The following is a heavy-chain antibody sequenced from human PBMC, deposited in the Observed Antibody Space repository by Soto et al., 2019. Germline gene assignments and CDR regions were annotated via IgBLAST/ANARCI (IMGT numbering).Heavy chain of an antibody. D-gene: IGHD4-17*01. CDR3: AREIIPLTTDWYFDP. J-gene: IGHJ2*01. CDR2: TYDSGST. Sequence: PSETLSLTCTVSGGSISGGGYYWSWIRQPPGKGLEWIGYTYDSGSTYYNPSLKSRISISIDTSKNQFSLRLTSVTAADTAVYYCAREIIPLTTDWYFDPWGRGTLVTVSS. CDR1: GGSISGGGYY. V-gene: IGHV4-30-4*01.